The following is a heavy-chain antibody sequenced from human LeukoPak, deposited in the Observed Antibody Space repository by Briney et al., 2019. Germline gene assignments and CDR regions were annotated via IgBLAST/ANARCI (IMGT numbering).Heavy chain of an antibody. D-gene: IGHD4-23*01. Sequence: PSETLSLTCTVSGGSISSSSYYWGWIRQPPGKGLEWIGYIYYSGSTNYNPSLKSRVTISVDTSKNQFSLKLSSVTAADTAVYYCARLKLTTVVTEDYYGMDVWGQGTTVTVSS. J-gene: IGHJ6*02. CDR1: GGSISSSSYY. V-gene: IGHV4-61*05. CDR2: IYYSGST. CDR3: ARLKLTTVVTEDYYGMDV.